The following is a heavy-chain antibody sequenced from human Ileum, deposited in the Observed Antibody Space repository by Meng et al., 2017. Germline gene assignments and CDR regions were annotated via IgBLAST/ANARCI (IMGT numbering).Heavy chain of an antibody. V-gene: IGHV3-23*01. CDR2: TTDWNGKA. CDR1: GFNFSSQS. Sequence: ELGGSLLQPGGSLGLSCAASGFNFSSQSISWVRQAPGKGLEWVSVTTDWNGKAYYADSVKGRFTISRDNSKNTLYLQMNSLRVDDTAVYYCVNRAWLESWGQGTLVTVSS. J-gene: IGHJ5*01. D-gene: IGHD3-10*01. CDR3: VNRAWLES.